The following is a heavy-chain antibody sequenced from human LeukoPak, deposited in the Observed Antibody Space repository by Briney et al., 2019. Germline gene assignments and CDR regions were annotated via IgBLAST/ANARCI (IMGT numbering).Heavy chain of an antibody. J-gene: IGHJ3*02. Sequence: SETLSLTCTVSGGSISSSSYYWSWIRQPPGKGLEWIGYIYDSGSTNYNPSLKSRVTISVDTSKNQFSLKLSSVTAADTAVYYCACLTTADAFDIWGQGTMVTVSS. CDR1: GGSISSSSYY. V-gene: IGHV4-61*01. CDR3: ACLTTADAFDI. CDR2: IYDSGST. D-gene: IGHD3-22*01.